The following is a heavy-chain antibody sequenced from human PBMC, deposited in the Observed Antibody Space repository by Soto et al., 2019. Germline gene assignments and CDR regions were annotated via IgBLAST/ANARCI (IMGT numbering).Heavy chain of an antibody. CDR1: GFTFSNYW. D-gene: IGHD7-27*01. V-gene: IGHV3-74*01. J-gene: IGHJ6*03. CDR3: ARLGNWAGDYYYMDV. CDR2: INSDGGST. Sequence: EVQLVESGGGLVQPGGSLRLSCAASGFTFSNYWMLWVRQAPGKGLVWVSRINSDGGSTTYADSVRGRFTISRDNAKNNLYGQMNRLRAEDRAVYYCARLGNWAGDYYYMDVWGKGTTVTGSS.